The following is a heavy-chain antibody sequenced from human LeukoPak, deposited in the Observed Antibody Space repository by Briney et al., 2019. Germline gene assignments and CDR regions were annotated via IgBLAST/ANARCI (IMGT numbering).Heavy chain of an antibody. V-gene: IGHV3-30*04. CDR2: ISYDGSNK. CDR1: GFTFSSYA. Sequence: GGSLRLSCAASGFTFSSYAMHWVRQAPGKGLEWVAVISYDGSNKYYADSMKGRFTISRDNSKNTLYLQMNSLRAEDTAVYYCARAYSSSWYGFDYWGQGTLVTVSS. CDR3: ARAYSSSWYGFDY. D-gene: IGHD6-13*01. J-gene: IGHJ4*02.